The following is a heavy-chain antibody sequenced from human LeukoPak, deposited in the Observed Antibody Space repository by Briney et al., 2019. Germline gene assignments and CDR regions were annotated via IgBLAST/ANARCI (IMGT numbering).Heavy chain of an antibody. CDR1: GFTFNSYS. J-gene: IGHJ4*02. D-gene: IGHD7-27*01. CDR2: IKHDEGEV. V-gene: IGHV3-7*01. Sequence: GGSLRLSCAASGFTFNSYSMNWVRQAPGKGLEWVANIKHDEGEVYYVDSVKGRFTISRGNSKNLLYLQMNSLRAEDTAVYYCARDKVRGSNWGSSFNYWGQGTLVTVSS. CDR3: ARDKVRGSNWGSSFNY.